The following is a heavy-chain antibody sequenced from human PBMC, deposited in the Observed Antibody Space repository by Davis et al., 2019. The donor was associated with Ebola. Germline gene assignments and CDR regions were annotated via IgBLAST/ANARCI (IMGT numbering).Heavy chain of an antibody. CDR3: ATPWIGVTAIRVKVVHDY. Sequence: PGGSLRLSCAASGFTFSSYWMHWVRQAPGKGLVWVSHINSDGSTTSYADSVKGRFTISRDHSKNTLYLQMNSLRAEDTAVYYCATPWIGVTAIRVKVVHDYWGQGTLVTVSS. CDR1: GFTFSSYW. J-gene: IGHJ4*02. V-gene: IGHV3-74*01. CDR2: INSDGSTT. D-gene: IGHD2-21*02.